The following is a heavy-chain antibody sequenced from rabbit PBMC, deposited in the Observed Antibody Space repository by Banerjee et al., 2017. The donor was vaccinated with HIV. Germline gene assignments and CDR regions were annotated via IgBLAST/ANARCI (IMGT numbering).Heavy chain of an antibody. J-gene: IGHJ6*01. CDR3: ARTPSSDYGYEL. D-gene: IGHD6-1*01. CDR2: IGTNSGKT. V-gene: IGHV1S45*01. Sequence: QEQLVESGGGLVKPGASLTLTCTASGFSFSSGYFMCWVRQAPGKGLEWIACIGTNSGKTYYASWAKGRFTISKTSSTTVTLQMTSLTAADTATYFCARTPSSDYGYELWGQGTLVTVS. CDR1: GFSFSSGYF.